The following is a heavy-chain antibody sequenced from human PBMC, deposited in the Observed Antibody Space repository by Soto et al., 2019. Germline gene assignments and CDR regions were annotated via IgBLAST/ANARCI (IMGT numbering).Heavy chain of an antibody. CDR1: GDTFTSSD. V-gene: IGHV1-8*01. CDR2: MNPNSGNT. CDR3: AGERGASSPFDY. Sequence: ASVKVSCKASGDTFTSSDINWVRQATGQGLEWMGWMNPNSGNTGYAQKFQGRVTMTRNTSISTAYMELSSLRSEDTAVYYCAGERGASSPFDYWGQGTLVTVSS. J-gene: IGHJ4*02. D-gene: IGHD6-19*01.